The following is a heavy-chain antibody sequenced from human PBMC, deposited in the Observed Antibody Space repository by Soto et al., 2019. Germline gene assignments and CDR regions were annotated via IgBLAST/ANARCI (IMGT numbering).Heavy chain of an antibody. CDR2: ISYDGSNK. CDR1: GFTFSSYA. Sequence: PGESLKISCAASGFTFSSYAMHWVRQAPGKGLEWVAVISYDGSNKYYADSVKGRFTISRDNSKNTLYLQMNSLRAEDTAVYYCASFRNGGYSYGYTDYWGQGTLVTVSS. D-gene: IGHD5-18*01. V-gene: IGHV3-30-3*01. CDR3: ASFRNGGYSYGYTDY. J-gene: IGHJ4*02.